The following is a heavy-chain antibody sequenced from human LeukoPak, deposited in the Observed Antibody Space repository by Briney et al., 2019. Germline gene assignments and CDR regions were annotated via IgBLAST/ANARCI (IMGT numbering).Heavy chain of an antibody. CDR2: ISAYNGNT. D-gene: IGHD6-19*01. V-gene: IGHV1-18*01. CDR3: ERVLNRLSGWSNDY. CDR1: GYTFTSYG. Sequence: ASVKVSCKASGYTFTSYGISWVRQAPGQGLGWVGWISAYNGNTNYAQKLQGRVTMTTDTSTSTAYMELRSLRSDDTAVYYCERVLNRLSGWSNDYWGQGTLVTVSS. J-gene: IGHJ4*02.